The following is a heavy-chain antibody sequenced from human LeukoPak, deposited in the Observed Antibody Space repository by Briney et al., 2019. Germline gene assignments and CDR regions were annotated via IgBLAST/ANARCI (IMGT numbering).Heavy chain of an antibody. D-gene: IGHD6-6*01. J-gene: IGHJ4*02. Sequence: PSETLSLTCAVYGGSFSGYYWSWIRQPPGKGLEWIGEIIHRGSTNYNPSLKSRLTISVDTSKNQFSLKLSSVTAADTAVYYCARGATVAARLGPFHYWAQETRVTVS. CDR3: ARGATVAARLGPFHY. V-gene: IGHV4-34*01. CDR1: GGSFSGYY. CDR2: IIHRGST.